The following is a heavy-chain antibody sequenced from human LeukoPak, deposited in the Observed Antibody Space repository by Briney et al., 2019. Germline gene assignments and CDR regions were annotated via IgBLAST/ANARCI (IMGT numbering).Heavy chain of an antibody. CDR1: GYTFTSYG. CDR2: ISAYNGNT. CDR3: ARDSYGHTDAFDI. D-gene: IGHD5-18*01. V-gene: IGHV1-18*01. J-gene: IGHJ3*02. Sequence: ASVKLSCKASGYTFTSYGISWVRQAPGQRLEWMGWISAYNGNTNYAQKLQGRVTMTTDTSTSTAYMELRSLRSDDTAVYYCARDSYGHTDAFDIWGQGTMVTVSS.